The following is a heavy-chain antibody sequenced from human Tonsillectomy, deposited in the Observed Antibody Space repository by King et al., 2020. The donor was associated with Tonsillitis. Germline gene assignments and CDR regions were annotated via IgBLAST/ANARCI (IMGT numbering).Heavy chain of an antibody. CDR3: AGDTYYCQCLCYYPTYFAY. CDR1: GDSISSYY. J-gene: IGHJ4*02. D-gene: IGHD3-22*01. Sequence: LQLQESGPGLVKPSETLSLTCTVSGDSISSYYWSWIRQPPGKGLEWIGYIYYTGSTNYNPSLKSRVTITVDTSKNQFSLKLSSVTAPDTAVYYCAGDTYYCQCLCYYPTYFAYWGQGTLVTVSS. V-gene: IGHV4-59*01. CDR2: IYYTGST.